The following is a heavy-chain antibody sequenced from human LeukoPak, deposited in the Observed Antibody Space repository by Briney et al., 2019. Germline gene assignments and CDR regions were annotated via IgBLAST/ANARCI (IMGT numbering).Heavy chain of an antibody. Sequence: PGKGLXXXGXINHSGSTNYNPSLKSRVTISVDTSKNQFSLKLSSVTAADTAVYYCARTQYGYNRWSSLNYWGQGTLVTVSS. V-gene: IGHV4-34*01. CDR2: INHSGST. CDR3: ARTQYGYNRWSSLNY. J-gene: IGHJ4*02. D-gene: IGHD5-12*01.